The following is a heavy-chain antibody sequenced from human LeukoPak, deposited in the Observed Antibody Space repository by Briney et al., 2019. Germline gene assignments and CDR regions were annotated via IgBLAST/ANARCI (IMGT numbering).Heavy chain of an antibody. CDR1: GYTFTSYG. CDR2: ISAYNGNT. CDR3: ARGLVTTVTTSGAFDI. D-gene: IGHD4-17*01. Sequence: GASVKVSCTASGYTFTSYGISWVRQAPGQGLEWMGWISAYNGNTNYAQKLQGRVTMTTDTSTSTAYMELRSLRSDDTAVYYCARGLVTTVTTSGAFDIWGQGTMVTVSS. V-gene: IGHV1-18*01. J-gene: IGHJ3*02.